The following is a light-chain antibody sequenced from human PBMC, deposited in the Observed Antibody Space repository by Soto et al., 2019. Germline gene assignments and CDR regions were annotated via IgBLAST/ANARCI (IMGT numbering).Light chain of an antibody. V-gene: IGKV1-5*03. CDR3: QQYNLFSGT. Sequence: DIQMTQSPSTLSAXVGXRVAITCRASQTVYDWLAWYQHKPGQAPRLLVYEASTLASGVPPRFSARGSGTEFTLTIISLQPEDFATYYCQQYNLFSGTFGQGTKGDIK. CDR1: QTVYDW. CDR2: EAS. J-gene: IGKJ1*01.